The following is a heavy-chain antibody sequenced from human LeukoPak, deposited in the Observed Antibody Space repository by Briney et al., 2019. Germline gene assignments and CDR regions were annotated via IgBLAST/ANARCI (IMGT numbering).Heavy chain of an antibody. D-gene: IGHD2-2*02. J-gene: IGHJ3*02. CDR2: IYHSGST. CDR1: GYSISSGYY. V-gene: IGHV4-38-2*01. Sequence: SETLSLTCAVSGYSISSGYYWGWSRPPPGKGLEWIGSIYHSGSTYYNPSLKSRVTISVDTSKDQFSLKLSSVTAADTAVYYCARQDGYCSSTSCYIFAFDIWGQGTMIAVSS. CDR3: ARQDGYCSSTSCYIFAFDI.